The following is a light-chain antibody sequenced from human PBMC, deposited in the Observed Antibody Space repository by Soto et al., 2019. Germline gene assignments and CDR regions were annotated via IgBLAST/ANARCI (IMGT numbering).Light chain of an antibody. Sequence: QSVLTQPPSVSAAPGQKVTISCSGSSSNIGNNYVSWYQQFPGTAPKLLIYENNKRPSGIPDRFSGSKSGTSATLGITGLQAVDEAVYYCGTWDSSLSAGGIFGGGTKLTVL. V-gene: IGLV1-51*02. CDR3: GTWDSSLSAGGI. CDR2: ENN. CDR1: SSNIGNNY. J-gene: IGLJ2*01.